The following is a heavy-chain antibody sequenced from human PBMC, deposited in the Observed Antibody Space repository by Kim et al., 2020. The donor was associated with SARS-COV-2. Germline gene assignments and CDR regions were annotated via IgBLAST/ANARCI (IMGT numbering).Heavy chain of an antibody. CDR3: ARRQFTSGWYYFDY. D-gene: IGHD6-19*01. J-gene: IGHJ4*02. V-gene: IGHV3-74*01. Sequence: GGSLRLSCAASGFTFSSHWMHWVRQAPGKGLVWVSRINSDGGTTSYADSVKGRFTIPRDNAKNTLYLQMNSLRAEDTAVYYCARRQFTSGWYYFDYWGQGTLVTVSS. CDR2: INSDGGTT. CDR1: GFTFSSHW.